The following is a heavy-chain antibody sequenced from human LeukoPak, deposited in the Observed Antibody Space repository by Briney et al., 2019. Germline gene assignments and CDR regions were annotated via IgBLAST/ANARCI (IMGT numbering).Heavy chain of an antibody. Sequence: GGSLRLSCAASWLIVSSIYMRWVRQAPGKGLEWVSVIYSGGSTFYADFVKGRFTISRDNSKNTLYLQMNSLRAEDTAVYYCPSGYDSSGLFDYWGHGTLVTVSS. J-gene: IGHJ4*01. D-gene: IGHD3-22*01. V-gene: IGHV3-53*01. CDR3: PSGYDSSGLFDY. CDR2: IYSGGST. CDR1: WLIVSSIY.